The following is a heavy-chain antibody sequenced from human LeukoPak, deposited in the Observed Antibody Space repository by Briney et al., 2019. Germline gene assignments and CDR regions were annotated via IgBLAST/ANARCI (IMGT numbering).Heavy chain of an antibody. CDR3: VRDRGGSYSGNWIDP. D-gene: IGHD1-26*01. J-gene: IGHJ5*02. CDR1: GGTFSSYA. Sequence: GASVKVSCKASGGTFSSYAISWVRQAPGQGLEWMGEIIPIFGSANYAQRFQGRVTITTDESTSTAYMELSSLRSEDTAVYYCVRDRGGSYSGNWIDPWGQGTLVTVSS. V-gene: IGHV1-69*05. CDR2: IIPIFGSA.